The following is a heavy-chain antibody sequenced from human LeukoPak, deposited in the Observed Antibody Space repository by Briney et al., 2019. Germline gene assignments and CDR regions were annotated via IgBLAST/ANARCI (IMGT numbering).Heavy chain of an antibody. CDR2: IYTSGST. CDR3: ARSVWYYDFWGGPKSQWFDP. J-gene: IGHJ5*02. V-gene: IGHV4-4*07. CDR1: GGSISSYY. Sequence: SETLSLTCTVSGGSISSYYWSWIRQPAGKGLEWIGRIYTSGSTNYNPSLKSRVTISVDTSKNQFSLKLSSVTAADTAVYYCARSVWYYDFWGGPKSQWFDPWGQGTLVTVSS. D-gene: IGHD3-3*01.